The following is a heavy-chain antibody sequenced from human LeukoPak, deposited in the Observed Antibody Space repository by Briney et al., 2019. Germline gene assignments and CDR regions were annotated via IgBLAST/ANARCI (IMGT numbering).Heavy chain of an antibody. V-gene: IGHV4-59*01. CDR2: IYYSGST. CDR1: GGSISSYY. CDR3: ARVSCSSTACPGWFDP. J-gene: IGHJ5*02. Sequence: SETLSLTCTVSGGSISSYYWSWIRQPPGKGLEWIGYIYYSGSTDYNPSLKSRVTISVDTSKNQFSLRLSSVTAADTAIYYCARVSCSSTACPGWFDPWGQGILVTVSS. D-gene: IGHD2-2*01.